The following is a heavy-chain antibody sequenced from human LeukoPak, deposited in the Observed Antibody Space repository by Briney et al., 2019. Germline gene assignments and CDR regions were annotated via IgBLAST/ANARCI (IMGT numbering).Heavy chain of an antibody. V-gene: IGHV3-74*01. J-gene: IGHJ4*02. CDR2: INGDASST. D-gene: IGHD3/OR15-3a*01. CDR1: GLTLSGYW. CDR3: ERPRENTYVFFEY. Sequence: GGSLRLSCAASGLTLSGYWMHWVRQAPGKGLVWVSRINGDASSTSYADSVKGRFTISRDNAKSTLYLQMNSLRVEDTAVYYCERPRENTYVFFEYGGKEPLVPVS.